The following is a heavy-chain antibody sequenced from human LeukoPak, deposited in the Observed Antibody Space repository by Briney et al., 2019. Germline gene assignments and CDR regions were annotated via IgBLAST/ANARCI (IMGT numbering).Heavy chain of an antibody. V-gene: IGHV4-59*01. J-gene: IGHJ3*02. CDR2: IYYSGST. Sequence: SETLSLTCTVSGGSISSYYWSWIRQPPGKGLEWIGYIYYSGSTNYNPSLKSRVTISVDTSKNQFSLKLSSVTAADTAVYYCARDTGYCSGGSCDGPAFDIWDQGTMVTVSS. D-gene: IGHD2-15*01. CDR1: GGSISSYY. CDR3: ARDTGYCSGGSCDGPAFDI.